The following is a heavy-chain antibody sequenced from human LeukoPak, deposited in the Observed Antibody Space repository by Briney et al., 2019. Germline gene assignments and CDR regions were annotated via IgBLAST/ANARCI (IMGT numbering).Heavy chain of an antibody. CDR1: GFTFSSYA. CDR3: AKEQQLAYYYYGMDV. D-gene: IGHD6-13*01. V-gene: IGHV3-23*01. CDR2: ISGSGGST. Sequence: GGSLRLSCAASGFTFSSYAMSWVRQAPGKGRECVSAISGSGGSTYHADSVKGRFTISRDNSKNTLYLQMNSLRAEDTAVYYCAKEQQLAYYYYGMDVWGQGTTVTVSS. J-gene: IGHJ6*02.